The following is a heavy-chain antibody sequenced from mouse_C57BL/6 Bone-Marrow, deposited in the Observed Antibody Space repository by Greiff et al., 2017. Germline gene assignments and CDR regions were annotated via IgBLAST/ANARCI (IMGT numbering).Heavy chain of an antibody. Sequence: QVQLQQPGAELVKPGASVKMSCKASGYTFTSYWITWVKQRPGQGLEWIGDIYPGSGSTNYNEKFKSKATLTVDTSSSTAYMQLSSLTSEDSAVYYCARGDYDYDERAWFAYWGQGTLVTVSA. CDR2: IYPGSGST. CDR3: ARGDYDYDERAWFAY. J-gene: IGHJ3*01. D-gene: IGHD2-4*01. CDR1: GYTFTSYW. V-gene: IGHV1-55*01.